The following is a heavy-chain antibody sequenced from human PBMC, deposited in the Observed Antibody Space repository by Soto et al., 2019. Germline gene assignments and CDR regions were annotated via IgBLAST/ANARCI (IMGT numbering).Heavy chain of an antibody. D-gene: IGHD2-2*01. J-gene: IGHJ3*02. CDR2: ISYDGSNK. Sequence: QVQLVESGGGVVQPGRSLRLSCAASGFTFSSYGIHWVRQAPGKGLEWVAVISYDGSNKYYADSVKGRFTISRDNSKNTLYLQMNSLRAEDTAVYYCAKDELGYCSSTSCYASAFDIWGQGTMVTVSS. V-gene: IGHV3-30*18. CDR1: GFTFSSYG. CDR3: AKDELGYCSSTSCYASAFDI.